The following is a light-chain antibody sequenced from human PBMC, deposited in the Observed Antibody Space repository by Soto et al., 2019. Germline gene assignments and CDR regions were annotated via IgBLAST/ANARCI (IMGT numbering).Light chain of an antibody. V-gene: IGKV3-15*01. Sequence: EIVLTQSPGTLSLSPGERATLSCRATESVVSNYLAWYQLKPGQAPRLLIYGVSTRATGIPARFSGSGSGTEFTLTITSLQSEDFAVYYCQQYNNWWTFGQGTKV. CDR1: ESVVSN. CDR3: QQYNNWWT. CDR2: GVS. J-gene: IGKJ1*01.